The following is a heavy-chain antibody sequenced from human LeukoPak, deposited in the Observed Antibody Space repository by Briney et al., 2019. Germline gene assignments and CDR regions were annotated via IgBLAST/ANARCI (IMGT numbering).Heavy chain of an antibody. CDR2: INPNSGGT. Sequence: ASVKVSCKASGYTFTGYYMHWVRQAPGQGLEWMGRINPNSGGTNYAQKFQGRVTITRNTSISTAYMELSSLRSEDTAVYYCALDYYDSSAPRYWGQGTLVTVSS. CDR1: GYTFTGYY. V-gene: IGHV1-2*06. D-gene: IGHD3-22*01. CDR3: ALDYYDSSAPRY. J-gene: IGHJ4*02.